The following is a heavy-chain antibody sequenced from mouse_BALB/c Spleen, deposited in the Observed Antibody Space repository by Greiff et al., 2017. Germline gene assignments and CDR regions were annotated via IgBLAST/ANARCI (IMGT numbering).Heavy chain of an antibody. V-gene: IGHV5-4*02. CDR2: ISDGGSYT. J-gene: IGHJ4*01. Sequence: EVNVVESGGGLVKPGGSLKLSCAASGFTFSDYYMYWVRQTPEKRLEWVATISDGGSYTYYPDSVKGRFTISRDNAKNNLYLQMSSLKSEDTAMYYCARALLGYGSSFYAMDYWGQGTSVTVSS. CDR3: ARALLGYGSSFYAMDY. CDR1: GFTFSDYY. D-gene: IGHD1-1*01.